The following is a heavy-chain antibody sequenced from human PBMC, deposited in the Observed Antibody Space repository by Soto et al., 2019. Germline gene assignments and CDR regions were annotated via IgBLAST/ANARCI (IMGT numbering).Heavy chain of an antibody. J-gene: IGHJ4*02. CDR2: ISYDGSNK. CDR1: GFTFSSYA. D-gene: IGHD3-16*02. CDR3: ARDCDPFGGVIVENCPDY. V-gene: IGHV3-30-3*01. Sequence: GGSLRLSCAASGFTFSSYAMHWVRQAPGKGLEWVAVISYDGSNKYYADSVKGRFTISRDNSKNTLYLQMNSLRAEDTAVYYCARDCDPFGGVIVENCPDYWGQGTLVTSPQ.